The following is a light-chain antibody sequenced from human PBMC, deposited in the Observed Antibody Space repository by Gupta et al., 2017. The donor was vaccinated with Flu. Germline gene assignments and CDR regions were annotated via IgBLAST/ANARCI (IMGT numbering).Light chain of an antibody. CDR1: QSRSSY. Sequence: PTPLSASVGARGTSSSRGSQSRSSYLNWYQQNPGKAPTLLIYAASRVQSGVPARFGGSGSDTDFTLTISRVHAEDSANYYCQQSVNTPHTFGQGTKLEI. CDR3: QQSVNTPHT. CDR2: AAS. V-gene: IGKV1-39*01. J-gene: IGKJ2*01.